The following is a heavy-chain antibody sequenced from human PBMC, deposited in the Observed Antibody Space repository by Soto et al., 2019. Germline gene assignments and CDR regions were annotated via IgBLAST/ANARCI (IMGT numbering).Heavy chain of an antibody. V-gene: IGHV3-30*18. D-gene: IGHD3-10*01. CDR2: ISYDGSNK. Sequence: GGSLRLSCAASGFTFSSYGMHWVRQAPGKGLEWVAVISYDGSNKYYADSVKGRFTISRDNSKNTLYLQMNSLRAEDTAVYYCANFGSGEDLDYWGQGTPVTVSS. CDR3: ANFGSGEDLDY. J-gene: IGHJ4*02. CDR1: GFTFSSYG.